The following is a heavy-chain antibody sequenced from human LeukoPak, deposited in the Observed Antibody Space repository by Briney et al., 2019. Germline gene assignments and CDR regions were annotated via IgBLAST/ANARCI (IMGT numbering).Heavy chain of an antibody. D-gene: IGHD3-22*01. CDR1: GYRFPSYW. J-gene: IGHJ2*01. V-gene: IGHV5-51*01. Sequence: PGESLKISCKGSGYRFPSYWIGWVRQMPRKGLEWMGIIYPGDSDKRYSLSLQGQVTISVDKSISTAYLQWSSLKASDTAMYYCARHPSMYYYYSSGYYSYWYFDLWGRGTLVTVSS. CDR2: IYPGDSDK. CDR3: ARHPSMYYYYSSGYYSYWYFDL.